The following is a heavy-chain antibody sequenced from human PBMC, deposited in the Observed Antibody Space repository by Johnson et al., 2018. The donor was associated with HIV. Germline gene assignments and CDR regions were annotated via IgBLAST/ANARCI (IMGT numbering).Heavy chain of an antibody. CDR3: AKSTQASIVRECGPYGAFHI. V-gene: IGHV3-30*18. D-gene: IGHD3-10*01. Sequence: QVQLVESGGGVVQPGRSLRLSCAASGFTFSSYAMHWVRQAPGKGLEWVAVISYDGSNKYYADSVKGRFTISRDNSKNTLYLQMNSLRAEDTAVHYCAKSTQASIVRECGPYGAFHIWGQGTMVTVSS. J-gene: IGHJ3*02. CDR1: GFTFSSYA. CDR2: ISYDGSNK.